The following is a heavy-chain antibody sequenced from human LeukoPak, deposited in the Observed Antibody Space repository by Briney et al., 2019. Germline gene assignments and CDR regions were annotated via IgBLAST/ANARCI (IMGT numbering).Heavy chain of an antibody. D-gene: IGHD3-3*01. CDR3: ARDVAGEGSGPHDAFDI. Sequence: ASVKVSCKASGYTFTSYGISWVRQAPGQGLEWMGWISAYNGNTNYAQKLQGRVTMTTDTSTSTAYMELRSPRSDETAVYYCARDVAGEGSGPHDAFDIWGQGTMVTVSS. CDR2: ISAYNGNT. J-gene: IGHJ3*02. V-gene: IGHV1-18*01. CDR1: GYTFTSYG.